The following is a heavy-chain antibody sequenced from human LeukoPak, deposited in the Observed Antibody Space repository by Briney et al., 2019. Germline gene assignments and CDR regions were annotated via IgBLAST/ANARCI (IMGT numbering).Heavy chain of an antibody. CDR2: ISSSGSTI. J-gene: IGHJ6*04. CDR1: GFTFSSYE. V-gene: IGHV3-48*03. Sequence: GGSLRLSCAASGFTFSSYEMNWVRQAPGKGLEWVSYISSSGSTIYYADSVKGRFTISRDNAKNSLYLQMNSLRAEDTAVYYCARAGRLWFGESQRLDVWGKGTTVTISS. D-gene: IGHD3-10*01. CDR3: ARAGRLWFGESQRLDV.